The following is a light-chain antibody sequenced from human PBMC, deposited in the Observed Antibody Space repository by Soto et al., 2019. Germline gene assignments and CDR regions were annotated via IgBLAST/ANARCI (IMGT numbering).Light chain of an antibody. CDR3: QQSYTISWT. V-gene: IGKV1-39*01. CDR2: AAS. J-gene: IGKJ1*01. CDR1: QSIVTY. Sequence: IQMTQSPSSLSASVGDRVTITCRASQSIVTYLNWYLQKPGKAPKLLIYAASNLQSGVPSRFSGSGSGTDFTLTISSLQPEDFATYYCQQSYTISWTFGQGTKVDIK.